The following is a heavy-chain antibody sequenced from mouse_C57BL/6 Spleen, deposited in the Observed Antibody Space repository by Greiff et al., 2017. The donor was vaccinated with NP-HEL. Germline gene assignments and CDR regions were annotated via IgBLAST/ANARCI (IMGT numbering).Heavy chain of an antibody. CDR2: ISYDGSN. V-gene: IGHV3-6*01. CDR1: GYSITSGYY. CDR3: AEGGSSWYFDV. J-gene: IGHJ1*03. Sequence: EVQLQESGPGLVKPSQSLSLTCSVTGYSITSGYYWNWIRQFPGNKLEWMGYISYDGSNNYNPSLKNRISITRDTSKNQFFLKLNSVTTEDTATYYCAEGGSSWYFDVWGTGTTVTVSS. D-gene: IGHD1-1*01.